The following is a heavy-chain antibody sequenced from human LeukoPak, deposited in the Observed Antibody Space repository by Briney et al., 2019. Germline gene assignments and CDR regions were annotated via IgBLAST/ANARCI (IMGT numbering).Heavy chain of an antibody. CDR2: VSYTGRT. CDR1: RGSISSIY. D-gene: IGHD2-2*01. Sequence: SETLSLTCAVSRGSISSIYWTWIRQSPGKGLEYIGHVSYTGRTRYNPSLQRRLTISLDTSNNHFSLQLTSVSAADTAVYYCARRLDDDHSGTPDIFDIWGQGTMVTVSS. J-gene: IGHJ3*02. V-gene: IGHV4-59*01. CDR3: ARRLDDDHSGTPDIFDI.